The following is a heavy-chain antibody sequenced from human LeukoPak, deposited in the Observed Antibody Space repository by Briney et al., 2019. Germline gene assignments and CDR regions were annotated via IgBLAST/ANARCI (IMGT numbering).Heavy chain of an antibody. CDR3: ARDHLSSGSSPDYYYYYYMDV. D-gene: IGHD6-19*01. V-gene: IGHV3-30*04. Sequence: GGSLRLSCAASGFTFSSYAMHWVRQAPGKGLEWVAVISYDGSNKYYADSVKGRFTISRDNAKNTLYLQMNSLRAEDTAVYYCARDHLSSGSSPDYYYYYYMDVWGKGTTVTISS. J-gene: IGHJ6*03. CDR1: GFTFSSYA. CDR2: ISYDGSNK.